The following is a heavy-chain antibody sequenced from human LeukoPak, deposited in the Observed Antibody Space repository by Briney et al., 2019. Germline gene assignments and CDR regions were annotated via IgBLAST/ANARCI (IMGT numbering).Heavy chain of an antibody. J-gene: IGHJ4*02. CDR1: GYSISSGYY. V-gene: IGHV4-38-2*01. CDR2: IYHSGST. Sequence: SETLSLTCAVSGYSISSGYYWGWIQQPPGKGLEWIGSIYHSGSTYYNPSLKSRVTISVDTSKNQFSLKLSSVTAADTAVYYCARHKYYDSSFDYWGQGTLVTVSS. D-gene: IGHD3-22*01. CDR3: ARHKYYDSSFDY.